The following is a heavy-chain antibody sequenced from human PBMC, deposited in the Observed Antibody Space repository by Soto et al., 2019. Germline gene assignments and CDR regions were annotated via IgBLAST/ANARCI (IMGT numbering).Heavy chain of an antibody. CDR3: AREKGEWERLGPYYYYGMDV. D-gene: IGHD1-26*01. V-gene: IGHV6-1*01. CDR1: GDSVSSNSAA. Sequence: KQSQTLSLPCAISGDSVSSNSAAWNWIRQSPSRGLEWLGRTYYRSKWYNDYAVSVKSRITINPDTPKNQFSLQLNSVTPEDTAVYYCAREKGEWERLGPYYYYGMDVWGQGTTVTVSS. J-gene: IGHJ6*02. CDR2: TYYRSKWYN.